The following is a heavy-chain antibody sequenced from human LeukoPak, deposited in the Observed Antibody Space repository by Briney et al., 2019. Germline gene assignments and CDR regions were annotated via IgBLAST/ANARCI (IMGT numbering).Heavy chain of an antibody. CDR3: ARAPMIAVAGLIDY. Sequence: ASVKVSCKASGYTFTSYGISWVRQAPGQGLEWMGWISAYNGNTNYAQKLQGRVTMTTDTSTSTAYMELRSLRSDDTAAYYCARAPMIAVAGLIDYWGQGTLVTVSS. CDR1: GYTFTSYG. D-gene: IGHD6-19*01. CDR2: ISAYNGNT. V-gene: IGHV1-18*01. J-gene: IGHJ4*02.